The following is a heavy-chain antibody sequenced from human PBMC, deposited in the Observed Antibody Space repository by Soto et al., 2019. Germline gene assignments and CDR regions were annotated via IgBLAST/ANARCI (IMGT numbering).Heavy chain of an antibody. CDR2: INSDGSST. V-gene: IGHV3-74*01. CDR3: VRTSLVVAAATREDY. CDR1: GFTFNSYW. D-gene: IGHD2-15*01. Sequence: EVQLVESGGGLVQPGGSLRLSCAASGFTFNSYWMHWVRQAPGKGLVWVSRINSDGSSTSYADSVKGRITISRDNAKNTLYLQMNSLRAEDTAVYYCVRTSLVVAAATREDYWGQGTLVTVSS. J-gene: IGHJ4*02.